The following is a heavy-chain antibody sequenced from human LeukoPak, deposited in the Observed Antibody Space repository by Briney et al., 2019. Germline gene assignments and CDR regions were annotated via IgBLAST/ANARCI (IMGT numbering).Heavy chain of an antibody. D-gene: IGHD2-15*01. CDR1: GFTFSSYG. CDR2: ISYDGSNK. Sequence: GGSLRLSCAASGFTFSSYGMHWVRQAPGKGLEWVAVISYDGSNKYYADSVKGRFTISRDNSKNTLYLQMNSLRAEDTAVYYCARDVGQPNWFDPWGQGTLVTVSS. V-gene: IGHV3-30*03. CDR3: ARDVGQPNWFDP. J-gene: IGHJ5*02.